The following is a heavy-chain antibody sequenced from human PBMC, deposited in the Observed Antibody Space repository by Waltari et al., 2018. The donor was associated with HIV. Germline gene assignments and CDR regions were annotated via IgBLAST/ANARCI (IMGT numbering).Heavy chain of an antibody. CDR3: ARDSRDNSWSLNFFDP. Sequence: EVQLVEWGGGPVKPGGSLRLSCRAAGFTFNSYSLNWVRQAPGKGLEWISSISSSGTFTHYADSVKGRFTISRDNANKSVYLQMNSLRAEDTAVYYCARDSRDNSWSLNFFDPWGQGTLVTVSS. CDR2: ISSSGTFT. D-gene: IGHD6-13*01. CDR1: GFTFNSYS. J-gene: IGHJ5*02. V-gene: IGHV3-21*01.